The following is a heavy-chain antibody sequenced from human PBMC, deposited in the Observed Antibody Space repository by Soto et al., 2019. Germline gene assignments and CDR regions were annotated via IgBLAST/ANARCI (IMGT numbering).Heavy chain of an antibody. CDR1: GFTFDDYA. CDR2: ITWNSVYT. V-gene: IGHV3-9*01. J-gene: IGHJ4*02. CDR3: AKALYGSSSSPIDF. D-gene: IGHD6-13*01. Sequence: EVQLVESGGGLVQPGRSLRLSCAASGFTFDDYAMHWVRQAPGKGLEWVSYITWNSVYTGYADSVKGRFTISRDNANNSLYLQMNSLKPEDTAFYYCAKALYGSSSSPIDFWGQGTLVIVSS.